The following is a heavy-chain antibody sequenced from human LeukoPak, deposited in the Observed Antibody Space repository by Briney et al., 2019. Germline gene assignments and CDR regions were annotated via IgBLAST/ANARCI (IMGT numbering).Heavy chain of an antibody. J-gene: IGHJ5*02. CDR2: ISGSGGST. Sequence: GGSLRLSCAASGFTFSSYAMSWVRQAPGKGLEWVSGISGSGGSTYYADSVKGRFIISRDNSKNTLYLQMNSLRAEDTAVYYCAKFPSSSWSENWFDPWGQGTLVTVSS. V-gene: IGHV3-23*01. D-gene: IGHD6-13*01. CDR1: GFTFSSYA. CDR3: AKFPSSSWSENWFDP.